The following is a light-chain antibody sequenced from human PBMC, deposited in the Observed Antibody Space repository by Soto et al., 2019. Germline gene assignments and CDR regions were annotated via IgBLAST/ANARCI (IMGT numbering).Light chain of an antibody. Sequence: DIQMTQSPSTLSASVGDRVSISCRASQSVSVWVAWYQQKPGTAPNLLIYDAFTVDTGVPSRFSGSGSGTEFTLTISSLQPEDFATYYCQQYDAFSRTFGQGTKVEVK. J-gene: IGKJ1*01. V-gene: IGKV1-5*01. CDR1: QSVSVW. CDR2: DAF. CDR3: QQYDAFSRT.